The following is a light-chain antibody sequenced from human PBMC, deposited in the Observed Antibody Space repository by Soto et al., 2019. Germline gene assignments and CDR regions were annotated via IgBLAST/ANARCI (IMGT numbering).Light chain of an antibody. CDR2: GAF. CDR3: QQYKNWPPLT. J-gene: IGKJ4*01. CDR1: QSVSYN. Sequence: EIVMTQSPATLSVSTGETATLSCRASQSVSYNLAWYQQKPGQGPRLLIYGAFTRATGIPARFSGSGSGTXXTXTISSLQSEDFAVYYCQQYKNWPPLTFGGGTKVEIK. V-gene: IGKV3-15*01.